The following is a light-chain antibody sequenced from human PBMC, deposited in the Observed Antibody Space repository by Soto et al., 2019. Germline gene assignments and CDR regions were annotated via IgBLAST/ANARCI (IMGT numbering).Light chain of an antibody. CDR1: QGIANF. CDR3: QQLNSFPIP. J-gene: IGKJ3*01. Sequence: IQLTQSPSSLSASVGDRVTISCRASQGIANFLAWYQQKTGKAPKLLIYGASTLQSGVPSRFSGSGSGTDFTLTISSLQPEDVATYYCQQLNSFPIPFGPGTKVDIK. V-gene: IGKV1-9*01. CDR2: GAS.